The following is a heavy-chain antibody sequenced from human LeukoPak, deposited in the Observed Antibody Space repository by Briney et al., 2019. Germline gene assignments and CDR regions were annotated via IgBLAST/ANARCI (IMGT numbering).Heavy chain of an antibody. Sequence: SETLSLTCAVYGGSFSGYYWSWIRQPPGKGLEWIGEINHSGSTNYNPSLTSRVTISVDTSKNQFSLKLSPVTAADTAVYYCARWGRGYSYGWGYAFDIWGQGTMVTVSS. CDR2: INHSGST. CDR1: GGSFSGYY. D-gene: IGHD5-18*01. CDR3: ARWGRGYSYGWGYAFDI. J-gene: IGHJ3*02. V-gene: IGHV4-34*01.